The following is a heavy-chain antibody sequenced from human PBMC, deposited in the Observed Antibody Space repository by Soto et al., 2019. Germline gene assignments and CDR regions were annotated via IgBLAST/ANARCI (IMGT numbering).Heavy chain of an antibody. V-gene: IGHV3-7*01. CDR2: IKQCGNEK. CDR1: GFSFSTYL. J-gene: IGHJ6*02. D-gene: IGHD3-16*01. CDR3: VGALTYEVPYYYYGMDV. Sequence: GGSLRLSCAASGFSFSTYLISWVRQAPGKGLEWVANIKQCGNEKLYVDSMKGRFTISRDNDKKPLYLQMDSLRVEDTAGYYCVGALTYEVPYYYYGMDVWGQGTTVTVSS.